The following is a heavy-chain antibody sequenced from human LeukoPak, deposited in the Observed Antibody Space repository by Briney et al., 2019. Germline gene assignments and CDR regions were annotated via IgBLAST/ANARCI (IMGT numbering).Heavy chain of an antibody. CDR1: GGSISSYY. V-gene: IGHV4-59*08. J-gene: IGHJ6*02. CDR2: IYYSGST. D-gene: IGHD3-3*01. CDR3: ARTPITIFAYYYGMDV. Sequence: SETLSLTCTVSGGSISSYYWSWIRQPPGKGLEWIGYIYYSGSTNYNPSLKSRVTISVDTSKNQFSLKLSSVTAADTAVYYCARTPITIFAYYYGMDVWGQGTTVTVSS.